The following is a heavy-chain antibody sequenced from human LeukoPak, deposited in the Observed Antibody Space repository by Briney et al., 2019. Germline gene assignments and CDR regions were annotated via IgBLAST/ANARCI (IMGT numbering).Heavy chain of an antibody. CDR2: IRSDANYI. D-gene: IGHD3-22*01. V-gene: IGHV3-30*02. Sequence: GGSLRLSCAASGFTFSYYGLHWVRQAPGKGLEWVAFIRSDANYIHYADSIKGRFTISRDNSKNTLYLQMSRLRAEDTAVYFCAKGLAYDRSDYLNWFDPWGQGTLVTVSS. J-gene: IGHJ5*02. CDR3: AKGLAYDRSDYLNWFDP. CDR1: GFTFSYYG.